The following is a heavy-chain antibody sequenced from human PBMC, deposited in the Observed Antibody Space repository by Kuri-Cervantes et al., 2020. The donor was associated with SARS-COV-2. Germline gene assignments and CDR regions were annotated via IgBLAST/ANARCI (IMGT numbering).Heavy chain of an antibody. J-gene: IGHJ3*02. CDR3: ARSISGITGTTAAFDI. CDR1: GYTFTGYY. CDR2: INPNSGGT. Sequence: ASVKVSCKASGYTFTGYYMHWVRQAPGQGLEWMGWINPNSGGTSYAQKFQGRVTMTRDTSTSTVYMELSSLRSEDTAVYYCARSISGITGTTAAFDIWGQGTMVTVSS. D-gene: IGHD1-20*01. V-gene: IGHV1-2*02.